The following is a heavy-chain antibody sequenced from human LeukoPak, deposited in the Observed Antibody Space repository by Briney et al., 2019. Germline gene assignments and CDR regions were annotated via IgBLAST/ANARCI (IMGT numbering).Heavy chain of an antibody. D-gene: IGHD5-24*01. CDR1: GFALSSYA. CDR2: TSSSDAGT. Sequence: GGSLRLSCAASGFALSSYAMSWVRQAPGKGLEWVSATSSSDAGTYHAESVKGRFTISRDTSKNTLYLQMNSLRAADTAVYYCVKSGYNRFDYWGQGALVTVSS. CDR3: VKSGYNRFDY. V-gene: IGHV3-23*01. J-gene: IGHJ4*02.